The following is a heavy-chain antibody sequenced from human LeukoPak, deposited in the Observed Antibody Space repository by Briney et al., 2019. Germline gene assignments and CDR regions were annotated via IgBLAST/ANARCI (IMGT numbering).Heavy chain of an antibody. Sequence: QTGGSLRLSCLTSGFTLSTNAMSWVRQAPGKGLEWISGISGSGASTYYADSVKGRFTTSRDDSRNTLYLQMNSLRGDDTAVYYCAKDVGKWESLHFFDYWGQGTLVTVSS. CDR3: AKDVGKWESLHFFDY. CDR1: GFTLSTNA. V-gene: IGHV3-23*01. D-gene: IGHD1-26*01. J-gene: IGHJ4*02. CDR2: ISGSGAST.